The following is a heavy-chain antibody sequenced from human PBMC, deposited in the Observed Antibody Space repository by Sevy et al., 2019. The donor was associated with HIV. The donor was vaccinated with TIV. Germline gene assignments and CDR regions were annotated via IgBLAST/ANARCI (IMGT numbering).Heavy chain of an antibody. CDR1: GDSVSSNSAA. Sequence: SQTLSLTCAISGDSVSSNSAAGNWIRQSPSRGLEWLGRTYYRSKWFNDYAVSVKSRITINPDTSKNQFSLQLNSVTPKDTAVYYCARDKGWSIGEFDYWGQGTLVTVSS. V-gene: IGHV6-1*01. CDR2: TYYRSKWFN. D-gene: IGHD6-19*01. CDR3: ARDKGWSIGEFDY. J-gene: IGHJ4*02.